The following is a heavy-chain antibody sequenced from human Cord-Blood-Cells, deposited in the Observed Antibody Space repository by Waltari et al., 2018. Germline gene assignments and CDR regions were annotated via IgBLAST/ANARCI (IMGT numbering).Heavy chain of an antibody. D-gene: IGHD3-16*02. Sequence: QVQLVQSGAEVTKPGSSVKVSCKASGGTFSSYAISWVRQAPGQGREWMGGIIPIFGTANYAQKFQGRVTITADESTSTAYMELSSLRSEDTAVYYCAREPYDYVWGSYRGFDPWGQGTLVTVSS. CDR3: AREPYDYVWGSYRGFDP. V-gene: IGHV1-69*01. J-gene: IGHJ5*02. CDR1: GGTFSSYA. CDR2: IIPIFGTA.